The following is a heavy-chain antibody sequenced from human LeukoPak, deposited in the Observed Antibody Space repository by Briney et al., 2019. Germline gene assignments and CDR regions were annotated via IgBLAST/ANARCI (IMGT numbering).Heavy chain of an antibody. D-gene: IGHD4-11*01. V-gene: IGHV1-2*02. CDR3: ARSTTVTAFDI. J-gene: IGHJ3*02. CDR1: GYTFTGYY. Sequence: GAAVKVSCKASGYTFTGYYMHWVRQAPGPGLEWMGWNNPNSGGTNYAQKFQGRVTMTRDTSISTAYMELSRLRPDYTVVYCCARSTTVTAFDIWGQGTMVTVSS. CDR2: NNPNSGGT.